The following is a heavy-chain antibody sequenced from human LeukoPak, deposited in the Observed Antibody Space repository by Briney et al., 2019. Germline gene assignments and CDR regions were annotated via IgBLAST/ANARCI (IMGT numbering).Heavy chain of an antibody. CDR1: GYTFTSYG. Sequence: ASVKVSCKASGYTFTSYGISWVRQAPGQGLEWMGWISAYNGNTNYAQKLQGRVTMTTDTSTSTAYMELRSLRSDDTAVYYCAREDCSGGSCYSDWAYWGQGTLVTVSS. CDR3: AREDCSGGSCYSDWAY. V-gene: IGHV1-18*01. CDR2: ISAYNGNT. J-gene: IGHJ4*02. D-gene: IGHD2-15*01.